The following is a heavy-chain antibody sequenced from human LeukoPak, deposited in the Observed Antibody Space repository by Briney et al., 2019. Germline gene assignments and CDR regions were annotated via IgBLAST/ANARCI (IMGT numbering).Heavy chain of an antibody. CDR2: ISGDGGST. CDR1: GFTFDDYA. J-gene: IGHJ4*02. V-gene: IGHV3-43*02. D-gene: IGHD3-22*01. CDR3: AKENYDSSGYYWLYFDY. Sequence: GGSLRLSCAASGFTFDDYAMHWVRQAPGKGLEWVSLISGDGGSTYYADSVKGRFTVSRDNSKNSLYLQMNSLRTEDTALYYCAKENYDSSGYYWLYFDYWGQGTLVTVSS.